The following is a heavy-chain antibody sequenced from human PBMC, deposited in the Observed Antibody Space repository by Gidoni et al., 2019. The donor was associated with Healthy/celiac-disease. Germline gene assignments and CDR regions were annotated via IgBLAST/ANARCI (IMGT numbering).Heavy chain of an antibody. J-gene: IGHJ4*02. Sequence: QVQLVESGGGVVQPGRSRRLSCSAPGVTFRIYGMHCVRQAPGKGLEWVAVIWYDGSNKYYADSVKGRFTISRDNSKNTLYLQMNSLRAEDTAVYYCARGIAAAGYFDYWGQGTLVTVSS. V-gene: IGHV3-33*01. D-gene: IGHD6-13*01. CDR3: ARGIAAAGYFDY. CDR2: IWYDGSNK. CDR1: GVTFRIYG.